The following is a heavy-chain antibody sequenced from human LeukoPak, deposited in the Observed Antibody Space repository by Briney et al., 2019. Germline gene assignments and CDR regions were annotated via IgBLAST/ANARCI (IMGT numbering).Heavy chain of an antibody. J-gene: IGHJ5*02. CDR1: GGSISSGSYY. CDR3: AREVAAPTGFDP. CDR2: IYTSGST. V-gene: IGHV4-61*02. Sequence: PSETLSLTCTVSGGSISSGSYYWSWIRQPAGKGLEWIGRIYTSGSTNYNPSLKSRVTISVDTSKNQFSLKLSSVTAADTAVYYCAREVAAPTGFDPWGQGTLVTVSS. D-gene: IGHD6-13*01.